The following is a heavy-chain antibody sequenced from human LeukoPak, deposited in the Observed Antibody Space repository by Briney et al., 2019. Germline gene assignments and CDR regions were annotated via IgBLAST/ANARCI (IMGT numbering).Heavy chain of an antibody. CDR2: IYHTRST. D-gene: IGHD3/OR15-3a*01. CDR1: GGPVSTSNW. V-gene: IGHV4-4*02. Sequence: SETLSLTCTVSGGPVSTSNWWSWVRQPPGKGLEWIGEIYHTRSTNYNPSLKSRVTISLDRSTNQFSLKLTSVTAADTAMYFCARLDFRTGYDFWGQGILVTVSS. CDR3: ARLDFRTGYDF. J-gene: IGHJ4*02.